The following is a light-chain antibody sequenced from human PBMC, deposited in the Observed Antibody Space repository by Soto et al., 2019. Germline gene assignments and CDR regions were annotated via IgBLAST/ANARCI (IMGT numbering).Light chain of an antibody. J-gene: IGKJ5*01. Sequence: VLTQSPAPLSLSPGATATLSCVASQSVSSSLAWYQQKPGQAPRLLIYDASSRATGIPARFSGSGSGTDCTLTISSLEPEDVAVYYCQQRHNWRDTFGQGTRLEIK. CDR3: QQRHNWRDT. V-gene: IGKV3-11*01. CDR1: QSVSSS. CDR2: DAS.